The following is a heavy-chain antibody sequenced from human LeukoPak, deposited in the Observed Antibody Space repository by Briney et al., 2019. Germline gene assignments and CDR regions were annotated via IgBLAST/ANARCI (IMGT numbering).Heavy chain of an antibody. V-gene: IGHV4-34*01. CDR3: AGGRQRYDR. D-gene: IGHD3-22*01. Sequence: PSETLSLTCAVYGGSFSGYYWSWIRPPPGKGLEWIGEINHSGSTNYNPSLKSRVTISLDTSQNKFSLKMRSVTAAHTAVYYCAGGRQRYDRWGQGTLVTVSS. CDR2: INHSGST. J-gene: IGHJ4*02. CDR1: GGSFSGYY.